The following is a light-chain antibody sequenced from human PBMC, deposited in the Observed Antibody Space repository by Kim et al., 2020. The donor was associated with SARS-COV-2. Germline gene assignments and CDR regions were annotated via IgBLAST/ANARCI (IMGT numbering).Light chain of an antibody. CDR3: AAWDDSLSGRV. CDR1: SSNIGSNY. Sequence: ELTQPPSASGTPGQRVTISCSGSSSNIGSNYVYWYQQLPGTAPKLLIHSNNQRPSGVPDRFSGSKSGTSASLAISALRSEDEADYYCAAWDDSLSGRVFGGGTQLTVL. V-gene: IGLV1-47*02. CDR2: SNN. J-gene: IGLJ2*01.